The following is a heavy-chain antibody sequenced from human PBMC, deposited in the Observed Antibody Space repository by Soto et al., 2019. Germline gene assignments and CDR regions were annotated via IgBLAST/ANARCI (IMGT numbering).Heavy chain of an antibody. J-gene: IGHJ3*02. D-gene: IGHD3-16*01. V-gene: IGHV5-51*01. CDR1: GYIFSNYC. CDR3: ATHPWGLVLPAATPNACDI. Sequence: VESLKISCKGSGYIFSNYCIAWVRQMPGKGLEWMGSIYPGDSDIKYSPSFQGQVTISADKSINTAYLQWSSLEASDTAIYYCATHPWGLVLPAATPNACDIWGKGTRVTV. CDR2: IYPGDSDI.